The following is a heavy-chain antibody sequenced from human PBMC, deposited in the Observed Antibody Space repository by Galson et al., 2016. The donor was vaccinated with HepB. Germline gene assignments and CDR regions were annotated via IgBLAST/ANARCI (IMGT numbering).Heavy chain of an antibody. V-gene: IGHV3-9*01. CDR2: ISWNSGSI. D-gene: IGHD5-24*01. CDR1: GLTVSGDC. Sequence: SLRLSCAVSGLTVSGDCRSSVRQAPGKGLEWVSGISWNSGSIDYADSVKGRFTISRDNAKNSLYLQMNSLRAEDTAVYYCARRMATITSFDYWGQGTLVTVSS. J-gene: IGHJ4*02. CDR3: ARRMATITSFDY.